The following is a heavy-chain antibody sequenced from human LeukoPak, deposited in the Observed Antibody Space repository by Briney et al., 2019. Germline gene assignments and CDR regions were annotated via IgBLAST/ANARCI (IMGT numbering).Heavy chain of an antibody. V-gene: IGHV3-53*01. CDR2: IYSGGST. D-gene: IGHD5-18*01. CDR3: ARGRGARGYSYYTGQENWFDP. J-gene: IGHJ5*02. CDR1: GFTFSSYG. Sequence: GGSLRLSCAASGFTFSSYGMHWVRQAPGKGLEWVSVIYSGGSTYYADSVKGRFTISRDNSKNTLYLQMNSLRAEDTAVYYCARGRGARGYSYYTGQENWFDPWGQGTLVTVSS.